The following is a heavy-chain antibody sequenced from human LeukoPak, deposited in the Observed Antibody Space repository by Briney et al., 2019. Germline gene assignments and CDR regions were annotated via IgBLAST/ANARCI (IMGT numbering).Heavy chain of an antibody. CDR2: INHSGST. Sequence: SETLCLTCAVYGGSFSGYYWSWIRQPPGKGLEWIGEINHSGSTNYNPSLKSRVTISVDTSKNQFSLKLSSVTAADTAVYYCARVGEYCSGGSCYSPEVYYYMDVWGKGTTVTVSS. J-gene: IGHJ6*03. CDR1: GGSFSGYY. V-gene: IGHV4-34*01. D-gene: IGHD2-15*01. CDR3: ARVGEYCSGGSCYSPEVYYYMDV.